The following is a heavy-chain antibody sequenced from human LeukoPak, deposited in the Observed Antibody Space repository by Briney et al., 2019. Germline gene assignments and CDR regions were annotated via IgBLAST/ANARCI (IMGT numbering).Heavy chain of an antibody. CDR3: ARGKIALCFDY. D-gene: IGHD2-2*01. CDR2: IYYSGST. V-gene: IGHV4-31*03. J-gene: IGHJ4*02. CDR1: GGSISSGGYS. Sequence: SQTLSLTCTVSGGSISSGGYSWSWIRQHPGKGLEWIGYIYYSGSTYYNPSLESRVTISVDTSKNQFSLKLSSVTAADTAVYYCARGKIALCFDYWGQGTLVTVSS.